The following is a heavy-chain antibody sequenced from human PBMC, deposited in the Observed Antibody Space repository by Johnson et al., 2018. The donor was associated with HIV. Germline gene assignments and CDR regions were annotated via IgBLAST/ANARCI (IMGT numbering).Heavy chain of an antibody. CDR1: GFMFDDYA. CDR3: AKGADYADYEGAFDI. Sequence: VQLVESGGGVVQPGRSLRLSCVGSGFMFDDYAMSWVRQVPGKGLEWVSVIFSGDNTYYADSVKDRFTISRDNSKNTLYLQMNSLRVEDTAVYYCAKGADYADYEGAFDIWGQGTMVTVSS. V-gene: IGHV3-66*01. CDR2: IFSGDNT. D-gene: IGHD4-17*01. J-gene: IGHJ3*02.